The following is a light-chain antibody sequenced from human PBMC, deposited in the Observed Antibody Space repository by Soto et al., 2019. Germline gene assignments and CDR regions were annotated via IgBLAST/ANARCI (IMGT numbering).Light chain of an antibody. Sequence: QLVLTQSPSASASLGASVKLTCTLSSGYSTYAIAWHQQQSGKGPRFLMKINYDGTHSKGDGFYDRFSGSSSGAERHLTXXXXXXXXXXXYYCQSLGTGIQVFGGGTKLTVL. CDR2: INYDGTH. J-gene: IGLJ3*02. V-gene: IGLV4-69*01. CDR3: QSLGTGIQV. CDR1: SGYSTYA.